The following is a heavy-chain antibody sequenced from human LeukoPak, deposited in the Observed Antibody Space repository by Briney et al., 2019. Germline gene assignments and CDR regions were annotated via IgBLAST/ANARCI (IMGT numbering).Heavy chain of an antibody. CDR3: ARVRKKVGSSYYFDY. J-gene: IGHJ4*02. CDR1: GGSNSSYY. V-gene: IGHV4-59*01. D-gene: IGHD1-26*01. Sequence: SETLSLTCTVSGGSNSSYYWSWIRQPPGKGLEWIGYIYYSGSTNYNPSLKSRVTISVDTSKNQFSLKLSSVTAADTSVYYRARVRKKVGSSYYFDYWGQGTLVTVSS. CDR2: IYYSGST.